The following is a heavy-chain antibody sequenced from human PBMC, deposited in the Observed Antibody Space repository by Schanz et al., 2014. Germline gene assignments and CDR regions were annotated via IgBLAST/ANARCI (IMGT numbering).Heavy chain of an antibody. CDR2: LSGSGGST. CDR1: GFTFSKYW. Sequence: EVQLVESGGGLVQPGGSLRLSCGGSGFTFSKYWMSWVRQAPGKGLEWVSALSGSGGSTYYADSVKGRFTISRDNSKNTLYLQMNSLRADDTAVYFCARAHGNNWYGKGLDYWGQGTQVTVSS. CDR3: ARAHGNNWYGKGLDY. V-gene: IGHV3-23*04. D-gene: IGHD1-1*01. J-gene: IGHJ4*02.